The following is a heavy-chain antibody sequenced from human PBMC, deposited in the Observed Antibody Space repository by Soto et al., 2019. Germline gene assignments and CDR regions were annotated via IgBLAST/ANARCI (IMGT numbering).Heavy chain of an antibody. CDR2: INPDGSRT. CDR1: GFTFTNYW. CDR3: ARVGSGSYDWFDP. Sequence: EVQLVESGGGLVQPGGSLRLSCAASGFTFTNYWMHWVRQAPGKGLMWVSRINPDGSRTTYADSVKGRFAIFRDNAKNTLYLQMNSLRAEDTAVYYCARVGSGSYDWFDPWGQGTLVTVSS. V-gene: IGHV3-74*01. D-gene: IGHD3-10*01. J-gene: IGHJ5*02.